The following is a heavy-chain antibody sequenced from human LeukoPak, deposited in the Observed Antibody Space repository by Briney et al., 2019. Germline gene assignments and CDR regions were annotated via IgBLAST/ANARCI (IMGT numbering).Heavy chain of an antibody. CDR1: GFTFSSYS. J-gene: IGHJ4*02. D-gene: IGHD6-13*01. CDR3: ASQLIAAAGFDY. Sequence: GGSLRLSCAASGFTFSSYSMNWVRQAPGKGLEWVANIKQDGSEKYYVDSVKGRFTISRDNAKNSLYLQMNSLRAEDTAVYYCASQLIAAAGFDYWGQGTLVTVSS. V-gene: IGHV3-7*01. CDR2: IKQDGSEK.